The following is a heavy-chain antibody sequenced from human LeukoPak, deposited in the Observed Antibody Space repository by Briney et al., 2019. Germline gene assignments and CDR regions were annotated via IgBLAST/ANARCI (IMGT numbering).Heavy chain of an antibody. V-gene: IGHV3-23*01. Sequence: PGGSLRLSCAASGFTFSSYGMSWVRQAPGKGLEWVSAISGSGGSTYYADSVKGRFTISRDNSKNTLYLQMNSLRAEDTAVYYCAKGYLRDSSGYRGLYIDYWGQGTLVTVSS. CDR3: AKGYLRDSSGYRGLYIDY. J-gene: IGHJ4*02. CDR2: ISGSGGST. CDR1: GFTFSSYG. D-gene: IGHD3-22*01.